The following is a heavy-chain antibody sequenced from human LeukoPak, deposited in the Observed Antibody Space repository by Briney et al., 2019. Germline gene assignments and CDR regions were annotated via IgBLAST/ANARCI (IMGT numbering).Heavy chain of an antibody. V-gene: IGHV1-2*02. CDR2: INPNSGGT. Sequence: ASVKVSCKASGYTFTGYYMHWVRQAPGQGLEWMGWINPNSGGTNYAQKFQGRVTMTRDTSISTAYMELSRLRSDDTAVYYCARDMSNWSDFDFQHWGQGTLVTVAS. CDR1: GYTFTGYY. J-gene: IGHJ1*01. D-gene: IGHD1-1*01. CDR3: ARDMSNWSDFDFQH.